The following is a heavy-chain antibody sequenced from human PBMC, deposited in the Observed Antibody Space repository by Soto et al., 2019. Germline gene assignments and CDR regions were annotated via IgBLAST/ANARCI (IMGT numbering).Heavy chain of an antibody. Sequence: ASVKVSCKASGYTFTDYSMHWVRQAPGQGLEWMGWINPNSGGTNYAQKFQGWVTMTRDTSISTAYMDLSRLRSDDTAVYYCARAQYTSGDGAFDYWGQGTVVTVSS. D-gene: IGHD6-25*01. CDR2: INPNSGGT. CDR3: ARAQYTSGDGAFDY. J-gene: IGHJ4*02. CDR1: GYTFTDYS. V-gene: IGHV1-2*04.